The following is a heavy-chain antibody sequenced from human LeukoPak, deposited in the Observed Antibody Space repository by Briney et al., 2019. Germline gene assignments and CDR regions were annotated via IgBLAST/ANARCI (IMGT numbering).Heavy chain of an antibody. Sequence: GGSLRLSCTASGFTFSDYSMSWVRQAPGAGLEWVSAISPAGDSTTDADSVKGRFTISRDNSKSTLYLQMNGLTAEDTALYYCARRLVTAGITDFFDSWGQGTLVSVSS. V-gene: IGHV3-23*01. D-gene: IGHD2-2*01. CDR3: ARRLVTAGITDFFDS. CDR2: ISPAGDST. J-gene: IGHJ4*02. CDR1: GFTFSDYS.